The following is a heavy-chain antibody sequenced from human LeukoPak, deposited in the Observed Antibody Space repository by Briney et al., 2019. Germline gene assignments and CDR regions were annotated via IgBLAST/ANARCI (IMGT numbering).Heavy chain of an antibody. J-gene: IGHJ6*03. CDR1: GGTFSSYA. D-gene: IGHD1-1*01. CDR3: ARGGTHYYMDV. V-gene: IGHV1-69*05. CDR2: IIPIFGTA. Sequence: AASVKVSCKASGGTFSSYAISWVRQAPGQGLEWMGGIIPIFGTANYAQKFQGRVTITTDESTSTAYMELSSLRSEDTAVYCCARGGTHYYMDVWGKGTTVTVSS.